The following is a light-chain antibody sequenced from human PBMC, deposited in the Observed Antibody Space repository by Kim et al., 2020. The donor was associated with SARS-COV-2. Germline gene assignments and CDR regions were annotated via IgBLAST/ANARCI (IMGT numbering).Light chain of an antibody. CDR2: QDS. V-gene: IGLV3-1*01. CDR1: KLGDKY. Sequence: SYELTQPPSVSVSPGQTASITCSGDKLGDKYACWYQQKPGQSPVLVIYQDSKRPSGIPERFPGSNSGNTATLTISGTQAMDEADYYCQAWDSSTGVVFGGGTQLTVL. CDR3: QAWDSSTGVV. J-gene: IGLJ2*01.